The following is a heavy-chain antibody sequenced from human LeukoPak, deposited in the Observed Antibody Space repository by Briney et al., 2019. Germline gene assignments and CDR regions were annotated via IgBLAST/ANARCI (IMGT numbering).Heavy chain of an antibody. V-gene: IGHV3-66*04. CDR3: AGLPAYYYDTSGFYFDY. Sequence: PGGSLRLSCAASGFTFSGYSMNWVRQAPGKGLEWVSVIYSGGSRYYADSVKGRFTISRDNSKNTLYLQMNSLRAEDTAVYYCAGLPAYYYDTSGFYFDYWGQGTLVTVSS. D-gene: IGHD3-22*01. CDR1: GFTFSGYS. CDR2: IYSGGSR. J-gene: IGHJ4*02.